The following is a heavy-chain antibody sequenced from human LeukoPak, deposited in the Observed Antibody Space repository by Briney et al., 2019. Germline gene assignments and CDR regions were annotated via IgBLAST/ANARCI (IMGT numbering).Heavy chain of an antibody. CDR2: IYYSGST. CDR3: ARSSGNDWFDP. Sequence: SETLSLTCTVSGGSISSSSYYWGWIRQPPGKGLEWIGSIYYSGSTYYNPSLKSRVTISVDTSKNQFSLKLSSVTAADTAVYYCARSSGNDWFDPWGQGTLVTVSS. V-gene: IGHV4-39*07. D-gene: IGHD6-19*01. J-gene: IGHJ5*02. CDR1: GGSISSSSYY.